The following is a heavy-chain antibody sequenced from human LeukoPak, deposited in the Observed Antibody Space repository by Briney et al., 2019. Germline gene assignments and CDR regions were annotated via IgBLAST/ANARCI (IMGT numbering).Heavy chain of an antibody. D-gene: IGHD6-13*01. J-gene: IGHJ4*02. CDR3: AREREGYSSSWFLPVFDY. CDR1: GFTFSSYA. Sequence: PGGSLRLSCAASGFTFSSYAMHWVRQAPGKGLEWVAVISYDGSNKYYADSVKGRFTISRDNSKNTVYLQMNSPRAEDTAVYYCAREREGYSSSWFLPVFDYWGQGTLVTVSS. V-gene: IGHV3-30-3*01. CDR2: ISYDGSNK.